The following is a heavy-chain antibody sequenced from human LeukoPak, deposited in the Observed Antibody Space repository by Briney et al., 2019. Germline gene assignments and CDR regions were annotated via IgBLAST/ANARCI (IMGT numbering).Heavy chain of an antibody. D-gene: IGHD3-10*01. J-gene: IGHJ5*02. CDR3: ARDYPFNYYYGSGSYYSNRFDP. CDR2: ISAYNGNT. V-gene: IGHV1-18*04. Sequence: ASVKVSCKSSGYTFTSYGISWVRQAPGHGLEWMGWISAYNGNTNYAQKLQGRVTMTTDTSTSTAYMELRSLRSDDTAVYYCARDYPFNYYYGSGSYYSNRFDPWGQGTLVTVSS. CDR1: GYTFTSYG.